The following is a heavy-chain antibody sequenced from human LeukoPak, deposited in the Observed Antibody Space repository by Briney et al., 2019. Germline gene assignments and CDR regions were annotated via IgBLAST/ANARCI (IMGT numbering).Heavy chain of an antibody. CDR2: INHSGST. J-gene: IGHJ4*02. CDR3: ARGPKWLHCVDY. D-gene: IGHD3-22*01. CDR1: GGAFSGYY. V-gene: IGHV4-34*01. Sequence: SETLSLTCAVYGGAFSGYYWSWIRQPPGKGLKWIGEINHSGSTNYNPSLKSRVTISVDTSKNQFSLKLSSVTAADTAVYYCARGPKWLHCVDYWGQGTLVIVSS.